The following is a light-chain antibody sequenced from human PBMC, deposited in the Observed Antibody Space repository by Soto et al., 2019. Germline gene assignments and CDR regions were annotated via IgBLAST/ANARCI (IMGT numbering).Light chain of an antibody. V-gene: IGKV3-15*01. CDR3: QQYNNWPPIT. J-gene: IGKJ5*01. CDR2: GAS. Sequence: ETVMTQSPATLSVSPGERGSRSCRSSESVSSNLAWYQQKPGQAPRLLIYGASTRATGIPARFSGSGSGTEFTLTISSLQSEDFAVYFCQQYNNWPPITFGQGTRLEIK. CDR1: ESVSSN.